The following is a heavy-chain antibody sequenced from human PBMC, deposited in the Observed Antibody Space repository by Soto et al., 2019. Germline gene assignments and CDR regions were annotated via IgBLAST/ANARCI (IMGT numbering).Heavy chain of an antibody. Sequence: GGSLRLSCAASGFTFSSDGMHWVRQAPGKGLEWVAVISYDGSNKYYADSVKGRFTISRDNSKNTLYLQMNSLRAEDTAVYYCAKDQATSLLVGMDXWGQGTTVTVSS. J-gene: IGHJ6*02. CDR1: GFTFSSDG. CDR2: ISYDGSNK. D-gene: IGHD5-12*01. V-gene: IGHV3-30*18. CDR3: AKDQATSLLVGMDX.